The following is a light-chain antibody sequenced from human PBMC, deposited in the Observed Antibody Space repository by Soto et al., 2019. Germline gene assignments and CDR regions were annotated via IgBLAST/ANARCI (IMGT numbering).Light chain of an antibody. CDR2: KVS. J-gene: IGKJ3*01. CDR3: MQAAQWPRT. V-gene: IGKV2-30*01. Sequence: DVVMTQSPLSLPVTLGQPASISCRSSQSLVSSDGNTYLNWFHQRPGQSPRRLIYKVSNRDSGVPDRFSGSGSGTEFTLTISRVEAEDAGVYYCMQAAQWPRTFGPGTEVDIK. CDR1: QSLVSSDGNTY.